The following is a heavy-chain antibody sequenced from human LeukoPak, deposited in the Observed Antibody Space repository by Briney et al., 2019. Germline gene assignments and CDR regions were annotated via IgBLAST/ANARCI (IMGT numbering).Heavy chain of an antibody. CDR2: IYSGGST. CDR3: AIAKGVVSDYFDH. Sequence: PGGSLRLSCAASGFTFSSYSMNWVRQAPGKGLEWISVIYSGGSTYHADSVKGRFTISRDNSKNTLYLQMNSLRAEDTAVYYCAIAKGVVSDYFDHWGQGTLVTVSS. J-gene: IGHJ4*02. CDR1: GFTFSSYS. D-gene: IGHD2-2*01. V-gene: IGHV3-66*01.